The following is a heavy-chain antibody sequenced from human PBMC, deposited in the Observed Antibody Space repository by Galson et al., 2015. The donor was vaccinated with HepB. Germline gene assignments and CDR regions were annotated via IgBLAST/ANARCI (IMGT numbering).Heavy chain of an antibody. V-gene: IGHV3-30*02. Sequence: LRLSCAASGFTFSSYGMHWVRQAPGKGLEWVAFIRYDGSNKYYADSVKGRFTISRDNSKNTLYLQMNSLRAEDTAVYYCAKARVITSYGYDYWGQGTLVTVSS. D-gene: IGHD5-18*01. CDR2: IRYDGSNK. CDR3: AKARVITSYGYDY. J-gene: IGHJ4*02. CDR1: GFTFSSYG.